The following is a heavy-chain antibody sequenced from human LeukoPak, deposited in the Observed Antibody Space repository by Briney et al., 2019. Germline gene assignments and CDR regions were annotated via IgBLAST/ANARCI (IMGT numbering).Heavy chain of an antibody. V-gene: IGHV3-48*04. CDR3: ARGDGDDNWLIDY. CDR1: GFTSSRYS. D-gene: IGHD1-1*01. CDR2: ISSSSSNI. Sequence: GGSLRLSCTTSGFTSSRYSMNWVRQAPGKGLEWISYISSSSSNIQYADSVKGRFTISRDNARNSLYLQMNNLRAEDTAVYHCARGDGDDNWLIDYWGQGTLVTVSS. J-gene: IGHJ4*02.